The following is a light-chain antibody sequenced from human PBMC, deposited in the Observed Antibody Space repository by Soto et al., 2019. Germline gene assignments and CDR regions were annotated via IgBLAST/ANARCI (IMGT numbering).Light chain of an antibody. V-gene: IGKV2-30*01. CDR2: QVS. Sequence: VMMAQSPLSLPVTLGHPASISCISIQRLVYSDVDTYLSCFQQRPGQSPRRLLSQVSNRDSGVPDRFSGSGSGTDFTLKISSVEADDVAVYYCMQNTHWPITFGQGTRLEIK. CDR1: QRLVYSDVDTY. J-gene: IGKJ5*01. CDR3: MQNTHWPIT.